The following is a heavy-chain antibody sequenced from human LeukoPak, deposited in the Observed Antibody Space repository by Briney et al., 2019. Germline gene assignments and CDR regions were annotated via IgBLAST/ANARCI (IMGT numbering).Heavy chain of an antibody. Sequence: ASVKVSCKASGYTFTSYGISWVRQAPGQGLEWMGWISAYNGNTNYAQKLQGRVTMTTDTSTSTAYMELRSLRSDDTAVYYCARDKTRYYDFWSGYYTPNWFDPWGREPWSPSPQ. CDR1: GYTFTSYG. D-gene: IGHD3-3*01. CDR2: ISAYNGNT. CDR3: ARDKTRYYDFWSGYYTPNWFDP. J-gene: IGHJ5*02. V-gene: IGHV1-18*01.